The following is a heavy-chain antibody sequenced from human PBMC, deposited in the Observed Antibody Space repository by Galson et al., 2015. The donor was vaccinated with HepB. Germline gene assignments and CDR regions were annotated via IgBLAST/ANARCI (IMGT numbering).Heavy chain of an antibody. CDR3: ARQHSSGWAPGY. CDR1: GYTFTGYY. CDR2: INPNSGGT. J-gene: IGHJ4*02. D-gene: IGHD6-19*01. Sequence: SCKASGYTFTGYYMHWVRQAPGQGLEWMGWINPNSGGTNYAQKFQGRVTMTRDTSISTAYMELSRLRSDDTAVYYCARQHSSGWAPGYWGQGTLVTVSS. V-gene: IGHV1-2*02.